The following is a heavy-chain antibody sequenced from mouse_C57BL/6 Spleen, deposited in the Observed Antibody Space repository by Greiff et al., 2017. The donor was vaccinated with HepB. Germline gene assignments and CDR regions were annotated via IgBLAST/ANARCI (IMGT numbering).Heavy chain of an antibody. D-gene: IGHD1-1*01. V-gene: IGHV1-53*01. CDR1: GYTFTSYW. CDR2: INPSNGGT. CDR3: VVGDCYGLYYFDY. Sequence: QVQLQQPGTELVKPGASVKLSCKASGYTFTSYWMHWVKQRPGQGLEWIGNINPSNGGTNYNEKFKSKATLTVDKSSSTAYMQRSSLTSEDSAVYYCVVGDCYGLYYFDYWGQGTTLTVSS. J-gene: IGHJ2*01.